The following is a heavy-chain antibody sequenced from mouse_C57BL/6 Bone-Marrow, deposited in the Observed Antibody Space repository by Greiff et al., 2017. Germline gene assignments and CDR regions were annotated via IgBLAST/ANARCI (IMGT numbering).Heavy chain of an antibody. CDR2: IWSGGIT. CDR3: ARKENPLGTMDY. CDR1: GFSLSSYG. J-gene: IGHJ4*01. V-gene: IGHV2-2*01. Sequence: VKLVESGPGLVQPSQSLSITCTVSGFSLSSYGVHWVRQSPGKGLEWLGVIWSGGITDYNAAFISRLNITRDNSKSQVFFKMSSLHADDTAIYYCARKENPLGTMDYWGQGTSVTVSS.